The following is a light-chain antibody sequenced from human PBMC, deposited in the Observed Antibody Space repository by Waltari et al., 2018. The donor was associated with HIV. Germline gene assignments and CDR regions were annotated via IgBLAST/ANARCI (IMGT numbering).Light chain of an antibody. CDR2: KAS. V-gene: IGKV1-5*03. Sequence: DIQMTQSPSALSAFVGDRVTITCRASQSISSWLAWYQQKPGKSPKLLLYKASTLHTGVPSRFSGRGSGKEFTLTISSLQPDDSATYYCQQHSYYFTFGPGTKVDIK. CDR3: QQHSYYFT. J-gene: IGKJ3*01. CDR1: QSISSW.